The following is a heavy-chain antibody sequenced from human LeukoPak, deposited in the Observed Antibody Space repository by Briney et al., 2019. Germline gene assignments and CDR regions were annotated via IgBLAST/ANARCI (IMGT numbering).Heavy chain of an antibody. CDR3: ARDSGSYQGVDY. V-gene: IGHV3-21*01. D-gene: IGHD1-26*01. Sequence: GGSLRLSCAASGLTFSTYSMNWVRQAPGKGLEWVSSISSSSGFIYYADSVKGRFTISRDNAENSLYLQMKSLRAEDTAVYYCARDSGSYQGVDYWGQGTLVTVSS. CDR2: ISSSSGFI. J-gene: IGHJ4*02. CDR1: GLTFSTYS.